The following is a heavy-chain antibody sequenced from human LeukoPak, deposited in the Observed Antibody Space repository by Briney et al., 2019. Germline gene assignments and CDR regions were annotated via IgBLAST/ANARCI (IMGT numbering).Heavy chain of an antibody. CDR1: GASIRSAY. CDR3: ARHMPGIVVDGSGFDF. CDR2: IHHSGRT. Sequence: SETLPLTCTVSGASIRSAYWTWIRQPPGKGLEWIGYIHHSGRTIYNPSLESRVTISVDMSKNQFSLKLTSVTVADTAVYYCARHMPGIVVDGSGFDFWGQGALVTVSS. D-gene: IGHD3-10*01. V-gene: IGHV4-59*08. J-gene: IGHJ4*02.